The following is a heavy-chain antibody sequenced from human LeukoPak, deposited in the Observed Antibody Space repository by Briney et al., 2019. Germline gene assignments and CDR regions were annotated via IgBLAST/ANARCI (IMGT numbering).Heavy chain of an antibody. V-gene: IGHV3-30*01. CDR1: GFTFSSYA. CDR2: ISYDGSNK. D-gene: IGHD5-24*01. CDR3: ARARWPTDAFDI. J-gene: IGHJ3*02. Sequence: GGSLRLSCAASGFTFSSYAMHWVRQAPGKGLEWVAVISYDGSNKYYADSVKGRFTISRDNSKNTLYLQMNSLRAEDTAVYYCARARWPTDAFDIWGQGTTVTVSS.